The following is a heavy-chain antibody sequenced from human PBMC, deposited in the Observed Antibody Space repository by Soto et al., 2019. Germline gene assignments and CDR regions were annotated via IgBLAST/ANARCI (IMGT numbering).Heavy chain of an antibody. CDR2: IYSGGST. D-gene: IGHD3-22*01. J-gene: IGHJ3*02. CDR1: GVTVSSNY. Sequence: QPGGSLRLSCAASGVTVSSNYMSWVRQAPGKGLEWVSVIYSGGSTYYADSVKGRFTISRDNSKNTLYLQMNSLRAEDTAVYYCASGSSGYYFVPLDIWGQGTMVTVSS. CDR3: ASGSSGYYFVPLDI. V-gene: IGHV3-66*01.